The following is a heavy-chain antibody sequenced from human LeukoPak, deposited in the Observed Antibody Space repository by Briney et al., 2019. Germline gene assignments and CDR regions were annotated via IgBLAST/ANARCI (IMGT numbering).Heavy chain of an antibody. CDR3: ARAKRWWLPGVRLYYYYYMDV. Sequence: GASVKVSCKASGYTFTSYYMNWVRQAPGQGLEWMGMINPSGGSTNYAQKFQGRVTITADESTSTAYMELSSLRSEDTAVYYCARAKRWWLPGVRLYYYYYMDVWGKGTTVTVSS. CDR2: INPSGGST. J-gene: IGHJ6*03. D-gene: IGHD5-12*01. V-gene: IGHV1-46*01. CDR1: GYTFTSYY.